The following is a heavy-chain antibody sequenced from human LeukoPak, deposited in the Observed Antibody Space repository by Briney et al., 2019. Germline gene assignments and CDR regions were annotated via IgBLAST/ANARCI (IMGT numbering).Heavy chain of an antibody. V-gene: IGHV4-34*01. D-gene: IGHD3-9*01. CDR3: AIGGVRYFDWLLPYFDY. CDR1: GGSFSGYY. Sequence: SETLSLTCAVYGGSFSGYYWSWIRQPPGKGLEWIGEINHSGSTNYNPSLKSRVTISVDTSKNQFSLKLSSVTAADTAVYYCAIGGVRYFDWLLPYFDYWGQGTLVTVSS. J-gene: IGHJ4*02. CDR2: INHSGST.